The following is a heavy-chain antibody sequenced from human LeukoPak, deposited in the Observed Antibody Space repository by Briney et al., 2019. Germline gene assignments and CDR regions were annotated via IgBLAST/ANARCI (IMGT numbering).Heavy chain of an antibody. V-gene: IGHV1-8*03. CDR1: GYTFTSYD. D-gene: IGHD3-10*01. CDR2: MNPNSGNT. J-gene: IGHJ4*02. CDR3: ARVRRRYGSGSYIYYFDY. Sequence: ASVKVSCKASGYTFTSYDINWVRQATGQGLEWMGWMNPNSGNTGYAQKFQGRVTIARNTSISTAYMELSSLRSEDTAVYYCARVRRRYGSGSYIYYFDYWGQGTLVTVSS.